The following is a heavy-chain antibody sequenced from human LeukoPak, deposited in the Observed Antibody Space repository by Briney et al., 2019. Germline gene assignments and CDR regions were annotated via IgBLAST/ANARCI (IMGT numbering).Heavy chain of an antibody. J-gene: IGHJ4*02. CDR3: ARLRAHFDY. Sequence: PSETLSLTCTVFGGSISSYYWSWIRQPAGKGLEWIGRIYTSGSTNYNPSLKSRVTMSVDTPKYQFSQKLSSVIAADTAVYYCARLRAHFDYWGQGTLVTVSS. CDR1: GGSISSYY. D-gene: IGHD1-26*01. CDR2: IYTSGST. V-gene: IGHV4-4*07.